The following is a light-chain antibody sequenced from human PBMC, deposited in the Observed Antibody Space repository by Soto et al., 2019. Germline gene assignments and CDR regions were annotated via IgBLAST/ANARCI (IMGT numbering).Light chain of an antibody. CDR2: DVS. CDR1: SSDVGGYNY. J-gene: IGLJ2*01. CDR3: SSYTSSSTSVV. V-gene: IGLV2-14*01. Sequence: QSALTQPASVSGSPGQSTTISCTGTSSDVGGYNYVSWYQQHPGKAPKLMIYDVSNRPSGVSNRFSGSKSGNTASLTISGLQAEDEADYYCSSYTSSSTSVVFGGGTQLTVL.